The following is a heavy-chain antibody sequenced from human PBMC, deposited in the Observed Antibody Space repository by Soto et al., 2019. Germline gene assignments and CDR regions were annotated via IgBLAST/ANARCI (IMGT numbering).Heavy chain of an antibody. Sequence: LRLSCAASGFTFSSYEMNWVRQAPGKGLEWVSYISSSGSTIYYADSVKGRFTISRDNAKNSLYLQMNSLRAEDTAVYYCARVRRVYYYYYGMDVWGQGTTVTVSS. V-gene: IGHV3-48*03. D-gene: IGHD3-16*01. CDR2: ISSSGSTI. CDR3: ARVRRVYYYYYGMDV. J-gene: IGHJ6*02. CDR1: GFTFSSYE.